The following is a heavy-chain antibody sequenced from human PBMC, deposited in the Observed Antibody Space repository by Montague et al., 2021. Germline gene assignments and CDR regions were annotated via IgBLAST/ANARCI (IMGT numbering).Heavy chain of an antibody. CDR2: IYDSGTT. D-gene: IGHD3-10*01. CDR3: ARRLGFRAPFDY. CDR1: GGSISEFY. V-gene: IGHV4-59*08. J-gene: IGHJ4*02. Sequence: SETLSLTCTVTGGSISEFYWSWIRQSPEKGLEWIGYIYDSGTTNYNPSLKSRVTISADTSMIQFSLNLRSVIAADTAVYLCARRLGFRAPFDYWGQGTLVTVSA.